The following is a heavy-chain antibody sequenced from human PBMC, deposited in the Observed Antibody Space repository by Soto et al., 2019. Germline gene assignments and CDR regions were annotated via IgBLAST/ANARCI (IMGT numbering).Heavy chain of an antibody. CDR1: GFTFSSYA. D-gene: IGHD3-10*01. Sequence: QMQLVESGGGVVQPGRSLRLSCAASGFTFSSYAIHWVRQAPGKGLEWLTVISFDGTYKFYADSVKGRFTISRDDSKNTLYQQMNSLRAEDTAMYYCAKDEGGFYYGSGPYGMDVWGQGTTVTVSS. CDR3: AKDEGGFYYGSGPYGMDV. V-gene: IGHV3-30*18. CDR2: ISFDGTYK. J-gene: IGHJ6*02.